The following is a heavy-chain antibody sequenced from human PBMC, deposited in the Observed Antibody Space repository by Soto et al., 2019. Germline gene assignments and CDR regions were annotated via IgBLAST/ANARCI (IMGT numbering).Heavy chain of an antibody. D-gene: IGHD6-19*01. V-gene: IGHV1-2*04. Sequence: ASVKVSCKASGYTFTGYYMHWVRQAPGQGFEWMGWINPNSGGTNYAQKFQGWFTMTRDTSISTAYMELSRLRSDDTAVYYCARSISSGGDQGNYDYYASMDVWGQGTTVTVSS. CDR2: INPNSGGT. CDR3: ARSISSGGDQGNYDYYASMDV. CDR1: GYTFTGYY. J-gene: IGHJ6*02.